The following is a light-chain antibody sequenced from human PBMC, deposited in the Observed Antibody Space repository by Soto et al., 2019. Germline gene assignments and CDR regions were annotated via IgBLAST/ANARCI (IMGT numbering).Light chain of an antibody. V-gene: IGKV3-20*01. Sequence: ESVLTQSPGTLSLSPGARATLSCRASPTIIGNYLAWYQQKPGQAPRLLIYGASNRATGVPDRFSGSYSGTDFSLTITRLEPEDFAVYYCEQHVNSVYIFGQGTRLEIK. CDR1: PTIIGNY. J-gene: IGKJ2*01. CDR2: GAS. CDR3: EQHVNSVYI.